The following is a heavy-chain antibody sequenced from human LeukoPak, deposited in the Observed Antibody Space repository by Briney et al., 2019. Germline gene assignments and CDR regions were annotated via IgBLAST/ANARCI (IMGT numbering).Heavy chain of an antibody. CDR2: IIPIFGTA. J-gene: IGHJ4*02. V-gene: IGHV1-69*05. CDR1: GGTFSSYA. Sequence: ASVKVSCKASGGTFSSYAISWVRQAPGQGLEWMGGIIPIFGTANYAQKLQGRVTMTTDTSTSTAYMELRSLTSADTAVYYCARSPDYYGSGSYYPPRRFDYWGQGTLVTVSS. D-gene: IGHD3-10*01. CDR3: ARSPDYYGSGSYYPPRRFDY.